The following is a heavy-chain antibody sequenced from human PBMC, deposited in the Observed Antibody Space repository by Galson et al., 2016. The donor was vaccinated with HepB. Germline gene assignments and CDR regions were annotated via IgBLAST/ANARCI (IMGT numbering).Heavy chain of an antibody. D-gene: IGHD3-10*01. V-gene: IGHV4-34*01. CDR2: IHHSGHT. CDR1: GGSFNNYY. Sequence: ETLSLTCTVYGGSFNNYYWNWIRQPPGKGLEWVGEIHHSGHTNSNPSLKSRVTMSVDTSKNQFSLKLKSVTAADTAVYYCARVAPISMVGPLWFGESPGRYSFNPWGQGTLVTVSS. CDR3: ARVAPISMVGPLWFGESPGRYSFNP. J-gene: IGHJ5*02.